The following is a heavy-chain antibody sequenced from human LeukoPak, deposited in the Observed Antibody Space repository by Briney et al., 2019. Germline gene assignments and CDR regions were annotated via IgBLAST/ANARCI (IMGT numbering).Heavy chain of an antibody. V-gene: IGHV5-51*01. D-gene: IGHD2-2*01. Sequence: GESLEISCKGSGSIFTSYWIGWARQLPGKGLEWMGIIYPGDSDTRYSPSFQGQVTISADKSISTAYLQWSSLKASDTAMYYCATQLVVPAATDYWGQGTLVTVSS. CDR3: ATQLVVPAATDY. CDR1: GSIFTSYW. CDR2: IYPGDSDT. J-gene: IGHJ4*02.